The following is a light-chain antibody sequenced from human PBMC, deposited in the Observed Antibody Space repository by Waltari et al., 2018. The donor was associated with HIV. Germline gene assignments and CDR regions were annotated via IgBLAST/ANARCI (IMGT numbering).Light chain of an antibody. CDR3: SSYTSSNTLPYG. CDR1: SSDVGGYNY. Sequence: QSALTQPASVSGSPGQSITISCTGTSSDVGGYNYVSWYQPHPGNAPKLMIYDVINRRSVVSNLISGANSGNTASLTISGLQAEDEADYYCSSYTSSNTLPYGFGTGTKITVL. J-gene: IGLJ1*01. V-gene: IGLV2-14*03. CDR2: DVI.